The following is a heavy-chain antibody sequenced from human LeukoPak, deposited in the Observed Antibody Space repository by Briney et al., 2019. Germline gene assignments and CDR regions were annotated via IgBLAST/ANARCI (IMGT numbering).Heavy chain of an antibody. Sequence: GGSLRLSCAASGFTFSSNEMNWVRQAPGKGLEWVSYISSSGSTIYYADSVKGRFTISRDNAKNSLYLQMNSLRAEDTAVYYRARDGKDYDFWSGQHYFDYWGQGTLVTVSS. CDR2: ISSSGSTI. D-gene: IGHD3-3*01. CDR1: GFTFSSNE. CDR3: ARDGKDYDFWSGQHYFDY. J-gene: IGHJ4*02. V-gene: IGHV3-48*03.